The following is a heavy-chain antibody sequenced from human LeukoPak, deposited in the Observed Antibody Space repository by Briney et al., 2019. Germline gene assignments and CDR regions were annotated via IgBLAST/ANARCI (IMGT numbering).Heavy chain of an antibody. CDR2: FDPEDGET. D-gene: IGHD6-25*01. CDR1: GYTLTELS. Sequence: ASVKVSCKVSGYTLTELSMHWVRQAPGKGLEWMGGFDPEDGETIYAQKFQGRVTMTEDTSTDTAYMELSSLRSEDTAVYYCATAVASRRPGPVQYGMDVWGQGTTVTVSS. J-gene: IGHJ6*02. CDR3: ATAVASRRPGPVQYGMDV. V-gene: IGHV1-24*01.